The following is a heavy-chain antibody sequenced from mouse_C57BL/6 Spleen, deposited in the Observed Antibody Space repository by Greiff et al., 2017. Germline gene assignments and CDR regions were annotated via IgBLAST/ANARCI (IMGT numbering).Heavy chain of an antibody. CDR2: ISSGGDYT. CDR3: TRWTAQATSYFDY. Sequence: EVMLVESGEGLVKPGGSLKLSCAASGFTFSTYAMSWVRQTPEKRLEWVAYISSGGDYTYYADTMKGRFTISRDNARNTLYLQLSSLKSEDTAVYYCTRWTAQATSYFDYWGQGTTLTVSS. CDR1: GFTFSTYA. V-gene: IGHV5-9-1*02. D-gene: IGHD3-2*02. J-gene: IGHJ2*01.